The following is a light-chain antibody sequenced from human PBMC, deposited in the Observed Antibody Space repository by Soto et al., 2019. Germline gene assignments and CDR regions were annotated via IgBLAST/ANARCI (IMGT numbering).Light chain of an antibody. CDR1: QSVSSN. CDR3: QQYNNWPLT. Sequence: EIVMTQSPATLSVSPGERATLSCRASQSVSSNLACYQQKPGQAPRLLIYGASTRATGIPAGFSGSGSGTEFTLTISSLQSEDFEVYYCQQYNNWPLTFGQGTKVEIK. V-gene: IGKV3-15*01. J-gene: IGKJ1*01. CDR2: GAS.